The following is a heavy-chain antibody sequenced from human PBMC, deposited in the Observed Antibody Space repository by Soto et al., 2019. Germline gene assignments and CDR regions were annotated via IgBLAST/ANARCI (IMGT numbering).Heavy chain of an antibody. Sequence: GGSLRLSCAASGFTVSSNYMSWVRQAPGKGLEWVSVIYSGGSTYYADSVKGRFTISRDNSKNTLYLQMNSLRTEDTVVYYCARENDYGAPDAFDIWGQGTMVTVSS. D-gene: IGHD4-17*01. CDR2: IYSGGST. CDR3: ARENDYGAPDAFDI. J-gene: IGHJ3*02. V-gene: IGHV3-66*01. CDR1: GFTVSSNY.